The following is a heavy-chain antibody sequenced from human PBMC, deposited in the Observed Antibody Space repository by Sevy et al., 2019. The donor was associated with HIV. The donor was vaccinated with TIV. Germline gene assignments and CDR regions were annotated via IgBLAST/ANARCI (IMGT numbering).Heavy chain of an antibody. V-gene: IGHV4-4*07. CDR2: FYSRGNT. CDR1: GGSISGTY. Sequence: SETLSLTCTVSGGSISGTYWTWIRQPAGKGLEWIGTFYSRGNTDYNPSLKSRVTMSVDTSKNQFSLNLSSVTAADTVVYYCARPSYTGSSCRYFDLWGRGTLVTVSS. J-gene: IGHJ2*01. D-gene: IGHD1-26*01. CDR3: ARPSYTGSSCRYFDL.